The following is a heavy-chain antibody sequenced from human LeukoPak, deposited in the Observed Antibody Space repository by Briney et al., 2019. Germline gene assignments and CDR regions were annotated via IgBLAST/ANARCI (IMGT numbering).Heavy chain of an antibody. V-gene: IGHV4-4*02. D-gene: IGHD6-19*01. Sequence: SETLSLTCAVSGGPVSSSYWCNWVRQPPGKGLEWIGEIHHSGSTHYNPSLKSRVTISVDKSKNQFSLNLSSVTAADTAVYFCARRGSGWYFEYWGQGTLVTVSS. CDR1: GGPVSSSYW. CDR3: ARRGSGWYFEY. CDR2: IHHSGST. J-gene: IGHJ4*02.